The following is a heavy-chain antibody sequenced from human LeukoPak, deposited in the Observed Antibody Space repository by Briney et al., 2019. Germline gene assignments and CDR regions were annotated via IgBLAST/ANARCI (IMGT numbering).Heavy chain of an antibody. J-gene: IGHJ3*02. D-gene: IGHD6-19*01. CDR2: IISDGSST. V-gene: IGHV3-74*01. Sequence: GGSLRLSCAASGFTFNRFWMHWVRQAPGKGLVWASRIISDGSSTNYADSVKGRFTISRDNAKNTLYLQMNSLRAEDTALYYCAREDVDITVATSGAFDIWGQGTMVTVSS. CDR3: AREDVDITVATSGAFDI. CDR1: GFTFNRFW.